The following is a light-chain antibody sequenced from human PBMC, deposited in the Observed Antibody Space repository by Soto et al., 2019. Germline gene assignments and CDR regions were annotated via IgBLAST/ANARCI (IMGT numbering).Light chain of an antibody. CDR3: QQYRSSPFN. CDR2: GAS. V-gene: IGKV3-20*01. J-gene: IGKJ3*01. Sequence: EIVLTQSPGTLSLSPGERATLSCRASQSVSSSYLAWYQQKPGQAPRLLIYGASSRATGIPDRFSGSGSGTDFTLTISRLEPEDFAVYYCQQYRSSPFNCGPGSKVDIK. CDR1: QSVSSSY.